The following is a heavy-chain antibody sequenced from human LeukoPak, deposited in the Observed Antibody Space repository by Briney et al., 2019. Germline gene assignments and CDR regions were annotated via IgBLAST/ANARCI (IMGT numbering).Heavy chain of an antibody. Sequence: GGSLRLSCAASGFTFSGYWMHWVRQAPGKGLVWVSRINTDGSSTTYADSVKGRFTISRDNAKNTLYLQMNSLRVEDTAVYHCVRRHPPPSTSPTSYGMDVWGQGTTVTVSS. D-gene: IGHD2-2*01. CDR2: INTDGSST. CDR1: GFTFSGYW. CDR3: VRRHPPPSTSPTSYGMDV. J-gene: IGHJ6*02. V-gene: IGHV3-74*01.